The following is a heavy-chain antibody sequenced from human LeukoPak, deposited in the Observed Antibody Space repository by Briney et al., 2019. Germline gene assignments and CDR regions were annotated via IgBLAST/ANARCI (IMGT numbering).Heavy chain of an antibody. V-gene: IGHV5-51*01. CDR3: ARGWYSGTYLSYFDY. CDR1: GXSFTSFW. Sequence: GESLQISSKGSGXSFTSFWIAWVRQMPGKGLEWMGIIYPGDSDTRYSPSFEGQVTFSAYKSISTAYLQWSSLKASDTAMYYCARGWYSGTYLSYFDYWAQGTLVTVSS. J-gene: IGHJ4*02. CDR2: IYPGDSDT. D-gene: IGHD1-26*01.